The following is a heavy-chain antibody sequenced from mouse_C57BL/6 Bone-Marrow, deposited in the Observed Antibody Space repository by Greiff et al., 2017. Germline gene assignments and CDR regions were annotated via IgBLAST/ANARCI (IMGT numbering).Heavy chain of an antibody. D-gene: IGHD1-1*01. CDR1: GYTFTSYG. J-gene: IGHJ2*01. CDR3: ARLRYYGSSYAGY. CDR2: IYPRRGNT. V-gene: IGHV1-81*01. Sequence: VQLQQSGAELARPGASVKLSCKASGYTFTSYGISWVKQRTGQGLEWIGEIYPRRGNTYYNEKFKGKATLTADKSSSTAYMELRSLTSEDSAVYFCARLRYYGSSYAGYWGQGTTLTVSS.